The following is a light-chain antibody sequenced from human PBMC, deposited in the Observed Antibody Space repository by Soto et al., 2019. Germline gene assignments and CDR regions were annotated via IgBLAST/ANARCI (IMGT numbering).Light chain of an antibody. J-gene: IGLJ1*01. CDR1: SSDVGGYNS. V-gene: IGLV2-14*03. Sequence: PGAGSGSPCRWMTISCTRTSSDVGGYNSVSWYQHHPGKAPKLILYDVGDRPSGVSYRFSGSKSGNTASLTISGLQAVDEADYYCSSYTSSSTNVFGTGTKVTVL. CDR2: DVG. CDR3: SSYTSSSTNV.